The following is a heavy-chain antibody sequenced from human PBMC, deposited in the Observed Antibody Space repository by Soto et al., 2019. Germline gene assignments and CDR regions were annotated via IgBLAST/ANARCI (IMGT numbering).Heavy chain of an antibody. J-gene: IGHJ2*01. CDR2: ISGSGGST. V-gene: IGHV3-23*01. Sequence: EVPLLESGGGLVQPGGSLKLSCGACGFTFSSYVMSWVRQAPGKGLEWVSVISGSGGSTYYADSVKGRFTISRDTSKNTLYLQMNSLRAEDTAVYYCAKDATVTTYWYFDLWGRGTLVTVSS. CDR3: AKDATVTTYWYFDL. D-gene: IGHD4-17*01. CDR1: GFTFSSYV.